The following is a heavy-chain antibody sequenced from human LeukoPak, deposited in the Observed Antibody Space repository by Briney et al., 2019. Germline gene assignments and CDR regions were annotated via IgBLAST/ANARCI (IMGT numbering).Heavy chain of an antibody. Sequence: SSETLSLTCAVYGGSFSGYYWSWIRQPPGKGLEWIGEINHSGSTNYNPSLKSRVTISVDTSKNQFSLKLSSVTAADTAVYYCARSVVFDYWGQGTLVTVSS. CDR2: INHSGST. V-gene: IGHV4-34*01. CDR3: ARSVVFDY. J-gene: IGHJ4*02. CDR1: GGSFSGYY. D-gene: IGHD3-16*02.